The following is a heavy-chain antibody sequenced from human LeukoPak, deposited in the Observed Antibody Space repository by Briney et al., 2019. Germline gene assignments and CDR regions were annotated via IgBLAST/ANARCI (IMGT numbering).Heavy chain of an antibody. CDR3: ARHTPPGSSSAFDI. CDR1: GYSISSGYY. V-gene: IGHV4-38-2*01. Sequence: PSETLSLTCAVSGYSISSGYYWGWIRQPPGKGLKWIGSIYHSGSTYYNPSLKSRVTMTVDMSKNQSSMKLRSVTAADTAVYYCARHTPPGSSSAFDIWGQGTTVTVSS. D-gene: IGHD6-6*01. CDR2: IYHSGST. J-gene: IGHJ3*02.